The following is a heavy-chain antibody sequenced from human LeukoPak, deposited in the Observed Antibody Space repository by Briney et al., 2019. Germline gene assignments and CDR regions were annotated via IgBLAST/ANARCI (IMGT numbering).Heavy chain of an antibody. CDR3: AADRYDSSGYYHFDY. CDR1: GFTFTSSA. CDR2: IVVGRGNT. Sequence: PVKVSCKASGFTFTSSAMQWVRQARGQRLEWIGWIVVGRGNTNYAQKFQERVTITRDMSTSTAYMELSSLRSEDTAVYYCAADRYDSSGYYHFDYWGQGTLVTVSS. D-gene: IGHD3-22*01. V-gene: IGHV1-58*02. J-gene: IGHJ4*02.